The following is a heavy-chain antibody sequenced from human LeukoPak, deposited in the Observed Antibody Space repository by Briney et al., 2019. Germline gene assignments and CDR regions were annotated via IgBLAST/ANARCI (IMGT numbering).Heavy chain of an antibody. V-gene: IGHV3-66*01. D-gene: IGHD4-23*01. Sequence: GGSLRLSCAASGFXVSTNYMSWVRQAPGRGLEWVSVIYSGGNTYYADSVKGRFTISRDNSKNTLYLQMNSLRAEDTAVYYCARDSGTTVGDFDYWGQGTLVTVSS. CDR2: IYSGGNT. J-gene: IGHJ4*02. CDR1: GFXVSTNY. CDR3: ARDSGTTVGDFDY.